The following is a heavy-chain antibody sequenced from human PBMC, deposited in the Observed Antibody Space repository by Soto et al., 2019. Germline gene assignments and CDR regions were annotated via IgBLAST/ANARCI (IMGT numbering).Heavy chain of an antibody. Sequence: ASVKGSCKASGYIFSSHCIYWVRQAPGQGLQWMGIINPGGGRTAYAQKFQGRVTLTRDMSTSTVYMELTSLTYDDTAAYYCARDVSGPGATYVMDVWGQGTTVTVSS. J-gene: IGHJ6*02. CDR2: INPGGGRT. CDR1: GYIFSSHC. D-gene: IGHD2-2*01. CDR3: ARDVSGPGATYVMDV. V-gene: IGHV1-46*01.